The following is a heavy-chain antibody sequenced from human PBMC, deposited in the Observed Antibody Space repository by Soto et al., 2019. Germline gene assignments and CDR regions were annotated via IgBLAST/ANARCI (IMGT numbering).Heavy chain of an antibody. V-gene: IGHV1-69*13. CDR1: GGTFSSYA. CDR2: IIPIFGTA. J-gene: IGHJ6*02. Sequence: SVKVSCKASGGTFSSYAISWVRQAPGQGLEWMGGIIPIFGTANYAQKFQGRVTITAGESTSTAYMELSSLRSEDTAVYYCARDIGDIVVVVAATRPMDVWGQGTTVTAP. CDR3: ARDIGDIVVVVAATRPMDV. D-gene: IGHD2-15*01.